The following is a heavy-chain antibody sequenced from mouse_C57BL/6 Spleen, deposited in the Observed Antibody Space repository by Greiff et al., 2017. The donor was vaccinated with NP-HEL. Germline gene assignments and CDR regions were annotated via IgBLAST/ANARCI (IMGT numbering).Heavy chain of an antibody. D-gene: IGHD1-1*01. CDR1: GYSITSGYY. CDR2: ISYDGSN. Sequence: EVKLVESGPGLVKPSQSLSLTCSVTGYSITSGYYWNWIRQFPGNKLEWMGYISYDGSNNYNPSLKNRISITRDTSKNQFFLKLNSVTTEDTATYYCARDGSSPGYFDVWGTGTTVTVSS. J-gene: IGHJ1*03. V-gene: IGHV3-6*01. CDR3: ARDGSSPGYFDV.